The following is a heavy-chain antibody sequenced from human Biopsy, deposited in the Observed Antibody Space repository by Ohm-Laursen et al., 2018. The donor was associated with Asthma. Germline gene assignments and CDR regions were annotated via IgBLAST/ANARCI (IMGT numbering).Heavy chain of an antibody. CDR3: ARAVDYSHYYGIDV. V-gene: IGHV1-18*01. Sequence: ASVKVSCKTFGYTFNSAGITWVRQAPGQGLEWMGWISVYNGNTKVAQKLQDRVTTITDTSTSTAYVELRSLRSDDTAVYFCARAVDYSHYYGIDVWGQGTTVTVS. D-gene: IGHD3-10*01. CDR1: GYTFNSAG. CDR2: ISVYNGNT. J-gene: IGHJ6*02.